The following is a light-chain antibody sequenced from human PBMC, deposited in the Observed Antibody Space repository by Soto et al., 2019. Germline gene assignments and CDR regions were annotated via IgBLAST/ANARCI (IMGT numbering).Light chain of an antibody. J-gene: IGLJ1*01. CDR1: SSDVGGYNY. Sequence: QSALTQPASVSGSPGQSITISCSGTSSDVGGYNYVSWYQQHTGKAPKLMIYDVSDRPSGVSSRFPGSKSGNTASLTISGLQAEDEAEYYCSSYTSSGFYVFGTGTKVTVL. CDR3: SSYTSSGFYV. CDR2: DVS. V-gene: IGLV2-14*01.